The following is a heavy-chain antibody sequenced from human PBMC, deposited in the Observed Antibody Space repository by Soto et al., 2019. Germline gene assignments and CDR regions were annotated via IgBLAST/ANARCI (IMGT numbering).Heavy chain of an antibody. CDR1: GFTFDDYA. D-gene: IGHD1-26*01. Sequence: EVQLVESGGGLVQPGRSLRLSCAASGFTFDDYAMHWVRQVPGKGLEWVSGINWNSGSIGYGDSVKGRFAISRDNAKNSPNLQMNSLSAEDTAFYYCVKDESVNWYSGHFRHWGQGTLVTVSS. V-gene: IGHV3-9*01. J-gene: IGHJ1*01. CDR2: INWNSGSI. CDR3: VKDESVNWYSGHFRH.